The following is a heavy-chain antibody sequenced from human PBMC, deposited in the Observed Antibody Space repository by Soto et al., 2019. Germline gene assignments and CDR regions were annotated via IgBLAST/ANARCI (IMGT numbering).Heavy chain of an antibody. CDR3: VTKVRYFDWVFDS. V-gene: IGHV1-69*01. Sequence: QVQLVQSGAEVKKPGSSVKVSCKASGGTFTNSAVVWVRQTPAQGLEWMGGIIPLFGRANYAQKFQGRVTITADESTTTAYMEVSSLRSEDTAVYYCVTKVRYFDWVFDSWGQGTLVTVSS. D-gene: IGHD3-9*01. CDR1: GGTFTNSA. CDR2: IIPLFGRA. J-gene: IGHJ4*02.